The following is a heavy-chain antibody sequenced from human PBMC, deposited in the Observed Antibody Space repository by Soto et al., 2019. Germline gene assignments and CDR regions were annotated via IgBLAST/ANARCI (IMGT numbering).Heavy chain of an antibody. D-gene: IGHD3-10*01. J-gene: IGHJ4*02. V-gene: IGHV3-30*03. CDR1: GFTFSSYG. CDR3: ATEMLQGSGSYYS. Sequence: QVQLVESGGGVVQPGRSLRLSCAASGFTFSSYGMHWVRQAPGKGLEWVAVISYDGSNKYYADSVKGRFTISRDNSKNTLYLQMNSLRAEDTAVYYCATEMLQGSGSYYSWGQGTLVTVSS. CDR2: ISYDGSNK.